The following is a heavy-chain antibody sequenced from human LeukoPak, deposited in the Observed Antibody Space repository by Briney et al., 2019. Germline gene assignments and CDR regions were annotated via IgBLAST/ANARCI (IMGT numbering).Heavy chain of an antibody. V-gene: IGHV3-48*03. CDR1: GFTFSRFE. CDR3: TREQDREAAATVVGDY. J-gene: IGHJ4*02. D-gene: IGHD4-23*01. Sequence: PGGFLRLSCVASGFTFSRFEMNWVRQAPGKGLEWISHISTGTYIAYTDSVKGRFTISRDNAKNSLYLQMNSLRAEDTAVYYCTREQDREAAATVVGDYWGQGTLVTVSS. CDR2: ISTGTYI.